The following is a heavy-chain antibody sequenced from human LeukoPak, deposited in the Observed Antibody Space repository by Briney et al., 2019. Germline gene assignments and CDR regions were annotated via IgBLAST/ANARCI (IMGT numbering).Heavy chain of an antibody. D-gene: IGHD3-3*01. CDR2: ISGSGGST. CDR3: AKGSFYDFWGGLFDY. Sequence: GGSLRLSCAASGFTFSSYAMSWVRQAPGKGLEWVSAISGSGGSTYYADSVKGRFTISRDNSKNTLYLQMNSLRAEDTAVYYCAKGSFYDFWGGLFDYWGQGTLVTVSS. CDR1: GFTFSSYA. V-gene: IGHV3-23*01. J-gene: IGHJ4*02.